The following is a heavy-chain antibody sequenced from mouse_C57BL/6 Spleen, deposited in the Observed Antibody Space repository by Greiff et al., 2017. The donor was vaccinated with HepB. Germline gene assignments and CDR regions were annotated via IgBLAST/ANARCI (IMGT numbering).Heavy chain of an antibody. J-gene: IGHJ4*01. D-gene: IGHD1-1*01. Sequence: EVKLQESGGDLVKPGGSLKLSCAASGFTFSSYGMSWVRQTPDKRLEWVATISSGGSYTYYPDSVKGRFTISRDNAKNTLYLQMSSLKSEDTAMYYCARLGSSLYYAMDYWGQGTSVTVSS. CDR1: GFTFSSYG. CDR2: ISSGGSYT. CDR3: ARLGSSLYYAMDY. V-gene: IGHV5-6*01.